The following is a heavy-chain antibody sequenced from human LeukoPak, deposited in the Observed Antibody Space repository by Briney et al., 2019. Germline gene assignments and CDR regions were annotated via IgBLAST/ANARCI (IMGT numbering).Heavy chain of an antibody. D-gene: IGHD5-18*01. CDR1: GFTFSDYY. J-gene: IGHJ4*02. Sequence: PGGSLRLSCAASGFTFSDYYMTWIRQAPGKGLEWVSYISSSGSTIYYADSVKGRFTIPRDNAKNSLYLQMNSLRAEDTAVYYCARVRGWGYSYRYPDYWGQGTLVTVSS. CDR2: ISSSGSTI. CDR3: ARVRGWGYSYRYPDY. V-gene: IGHV3-11*04.